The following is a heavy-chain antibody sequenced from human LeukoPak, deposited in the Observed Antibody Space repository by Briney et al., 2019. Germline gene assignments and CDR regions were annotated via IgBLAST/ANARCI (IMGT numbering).Heavy chain of an antibody. V-gene: IGHV1-69*13. J-gene: IGHJ4*02. D-gene: IGHD6-19*01. CDR2: IIPIFGTA. CDR3: ARDQSAVAGTQ. Sequence: AASVKVSCKASGGTFSSYAISWVRQAPGQGLEWMGGIIPIFGTANYAQKFQGRVTITADESTSTAYMELSSLRSEDTAVYYCARDQSAVAGTQWGQGTLVTVSS. CDR1: GGTFSSYA.